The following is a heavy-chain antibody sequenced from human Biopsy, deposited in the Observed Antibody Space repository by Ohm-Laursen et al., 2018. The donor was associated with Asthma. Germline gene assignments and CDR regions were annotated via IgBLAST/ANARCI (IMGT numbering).Heavy chain of an antibody. J-gene: IGHJ4*02. D-gene: IGHD5-24*01. Sequence: SLRLSCAASGFTFSSYGMHWVRQAPGKGLEWVAVISYDGSNKYYADSVKGRFTISRDNSKNALYLQMNSLRGDDTAVYYCARDMNRDGWYFDYWGQGTLVTVSS. CDR2: ISYDGSNK. V-gene: IGHV3-30*03. CDR1: GFTFSSYG. CDR3: ARDMNRDGWYFDY.